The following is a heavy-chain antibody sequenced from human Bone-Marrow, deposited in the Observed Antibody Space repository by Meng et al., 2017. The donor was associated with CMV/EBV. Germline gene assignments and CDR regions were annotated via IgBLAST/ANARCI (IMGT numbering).Heavy chain of an antibody. Sequence: SVKVSCKASGGTFSSYAISWVRQAPGQGLEWMGGIIPIFGTANYAQKFQGRVTITTDESTSTAYMELSSLRSEDTAMYYCARGTPPGTMRAPEYYYYYGMDVWGQGTTVTVSS. CDR1: GGTFSSYA. V-gene: IGHV1-69*05. D-gene: IGHD3-22*01. J-gene: IGHJ6*02. CDR3: ARGTPPGTMRAPEYYYYYGMDV. CDR2: IIPIFGTA.